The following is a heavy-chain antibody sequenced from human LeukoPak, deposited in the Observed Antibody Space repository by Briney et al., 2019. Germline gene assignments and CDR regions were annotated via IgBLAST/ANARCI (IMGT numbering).Heavy chain of an antibody. CDR1: GGSFSGYY. Sequence: SETLSLTCAVYGGSFSGYYWSWIRQPPGKGLEWIGEINHSGSTNYNPSLKSRVTISVDTPKNQFSLKLSSVTAADTAVYYCARAEGAVTPYYYYGMDVWGQGTTVTVSS. J-gene: IGHJ6*02. D-gene: IGHD4-17*01. CDR2: INHSGST. V-gene: IGHV4-34*01. CDR3: ARAEGAVTPYYYYGMDV.